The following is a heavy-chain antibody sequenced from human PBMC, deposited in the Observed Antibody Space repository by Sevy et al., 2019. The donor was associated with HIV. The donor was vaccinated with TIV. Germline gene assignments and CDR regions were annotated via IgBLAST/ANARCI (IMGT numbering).Heavy chain of an antibody. Sequence: GGSLRLSCAASGFTFGDYGMHWVRQAPGKGLEWVAVNCFDGSNNYYADSVKGRFTISRDNAKNTLYLQMNSLSAEDTAVYYCAKDAVEYYGSGNLHWGQGTLVTVSS. CDR2: NCFDGSNN. CDR3: AKDAVEYYGSGNLH. V-gene: IGHV3-30*18. J-gene: IGHJ4*02. CDR1: GFTFGDYG. D-gene: IGHD3-10*01.